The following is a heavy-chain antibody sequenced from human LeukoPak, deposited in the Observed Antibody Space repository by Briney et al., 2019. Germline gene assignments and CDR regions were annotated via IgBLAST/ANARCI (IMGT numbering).Heavy chain of an antibody. CDR1: GGSISSGGYY. CDR2: IYYSGST. D-gene: IGHD6-13*01. V-gene: IGHV4-61*08. J-gene: IGHJ4*02. Sequence: SQTLSLTCTVSGGSISSGGYYWSWIRQHPGKGLEWIGYIYYSGSTNYNPSLKSRVTVSLDTSKNQFSLKLSSVTAADTAVYYCASLAAGGTAYWGQGTLVTVSS. CDR3: ASLAAGGTAY.